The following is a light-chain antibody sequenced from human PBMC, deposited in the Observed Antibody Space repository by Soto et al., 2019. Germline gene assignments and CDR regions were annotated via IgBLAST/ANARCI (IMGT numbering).Light chain of an antibody. Sequence: VWTPSPATLSLSPVERATLSCSAIQSVSSNYLAWYQQKPGQAPRLIIYGASDRATGIPDRFSGSGSGTDFTLTINRLEPEDFAVYYCQQYGSSSSWTVGQGAKVDI. CDR3: QQYGSSSSWT. V-gene: IGKV3-20*01. CDR1: QSVSSNY. CDR2: GAS. J-gene: IGKJ1*01.